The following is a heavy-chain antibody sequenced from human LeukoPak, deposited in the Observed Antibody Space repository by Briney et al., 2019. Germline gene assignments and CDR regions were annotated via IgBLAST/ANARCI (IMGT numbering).Heavy chain of an antibody. Sequence: PETLSLTCTVSGGSISSSSYYWGWIRQPPGKGLEWIGSIYYSGSTYYNPSLKSRVTISVDTSKNQFSMKLSSVTAADTAVYYCASDATYYYDSSGSNWGQGTLVTVSS. J-gene: IGHJ4*02. CDR1: GGSISSSSYY. CDR2: IYYSGST. CDR3: ASDATYYYDSSGSN. D-gene: IGHD3-22*01. V-gene: IGHV4-39*07.